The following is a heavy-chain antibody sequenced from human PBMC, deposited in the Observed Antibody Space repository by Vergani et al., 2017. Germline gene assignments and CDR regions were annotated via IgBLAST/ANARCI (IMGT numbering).Heavy chain of an antibody. CDR1: GGSFSGYY. J-gene: IGHJ5*02. CDR2: INHSGST. V-gene: IGHV4-34*01. Sequence: QVQLQQWGAGLLKPSETLSLTCAVYGGSFSGYYWSWIRQPPGKGLEWIGEINHSGSTNYNPSLKSRVTISVDTSKNQFSLKLSSVTAADTAVYYCARGQAWSGWCYQANWFDPWGQGTLVTVSS. CDR3: ARGQAWSGWCYQANWFDP. D-gene: IGHD6-19*01.